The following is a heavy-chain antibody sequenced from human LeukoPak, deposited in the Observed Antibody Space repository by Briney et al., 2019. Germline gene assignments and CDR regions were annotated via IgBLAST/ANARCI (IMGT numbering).Heavy chain of an antibody. Sequence: ASVKVSCKASGYTFTSYGISWVRQAPGQGLEWMGWISAYNGNTNYARKLQGRVTMTTDTSTSTAYMELRSLRSDDTAVYYCARESVGATLVDYWGQGTLVTVSS. V-gene: IGHV1-18*01. CDR2: ISAYNGNT. D-gene: IGHD1-26*01. J-gene: IGHJ4*02. CDR3: ARESVGATLVDY. CDR1: GYTFTSYG.